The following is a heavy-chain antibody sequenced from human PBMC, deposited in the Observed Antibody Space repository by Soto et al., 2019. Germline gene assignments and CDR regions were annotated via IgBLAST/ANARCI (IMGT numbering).Heavy chain of an antibody. CDR1: GYSFTSYW. D-gene: IGHD4-17*01. CDR2: IDPSDSYT. J-gene: IGHJ6*02. CDR3: ARLRDYGGNYYSGMDV. Sequence: GESLKISCKGSGYSFTSYWISWVRQMPGKGLEWMGRIDPSDSYTNNSPSFQGHVTISADKSISTAYLQWSSLKASDTAMYYCARLRDYGGNYYSGMDVWGQGTTVTVSS. V-gene: IGHV5-10-1*01.